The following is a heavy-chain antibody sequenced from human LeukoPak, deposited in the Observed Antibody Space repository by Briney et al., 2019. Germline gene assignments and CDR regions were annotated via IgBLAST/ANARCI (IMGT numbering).Heavy chain of an antibody. D-gene: IGHD5-12*01. Sequence: GGSLRLSCAASGFTFSSYGMHWVRQAPGKGLEWVAVIWDDGITKHYADSVKGRFTISRDNSKNTLYLQMNSLRAEDTAVYYCARGKASGGYSGYGLDAFDIWGQGTTVTVSS. CDR2: IWDDGITK. CDR3: ARGKASGGYSGYGLDAFDI. V-gene: IGHV3-33*01. J-gene: IGHJ3*02. CDR1: GFTFSSYG.